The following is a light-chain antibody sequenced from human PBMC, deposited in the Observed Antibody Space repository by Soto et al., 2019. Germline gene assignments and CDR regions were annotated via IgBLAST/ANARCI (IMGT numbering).Light chain of an antibody. CDR1: QDLSNY. V-gene: IGKV1-33*01. CDR2: GAS. J-gene: IGKJ1*01. CDR3: QQYYTNSQAS. Sequence: DIQMTQSPSSLPASVGDRITVTCQASQDLSNYLTWHQQKPRRDPKLVIYGASNLETGVPSRFXXSGPGXXFXVTISNLEPDDFATYHCQQYYTNSQASFGQGTKV.